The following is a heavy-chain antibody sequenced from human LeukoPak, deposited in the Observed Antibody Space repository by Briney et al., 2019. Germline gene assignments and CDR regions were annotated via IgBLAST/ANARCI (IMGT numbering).Heavy chain of an antibody. Sequence: PGGSLRLSCAASGFTFSAHAMHWVRQAPGKGLEWVAVISYDGNNKYYADSVEGRFTISRDNSKNTLYLQMNSLRAEDTAVYYCAREVIAAFDYWGQGTLVTVSS. CDR3: AREVIAAFDY. CDR1: GFTFSAHA. J-gene: IGHJ4*02. CDR2: ISYDGNNK. V-gene: IGHV3-30*04. D-gene: IGHD6-13*01.